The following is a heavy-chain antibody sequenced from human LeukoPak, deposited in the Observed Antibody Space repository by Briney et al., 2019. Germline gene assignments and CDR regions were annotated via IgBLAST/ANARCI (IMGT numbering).Heavy chain of an antibody. CDR1: EFTVSSNY. D-gene: IGHD3-10*01. CDR2: IYSGGST. Sequence: GGSLRLSCAASEFTVSSNYMSWVRQAPGKGLEWVSVIYSGGSTFYADSVKGRFTFSRHSSKNTMYLQMNSLRAEDTAMYYCATSAGEDFDHWGQGTLVTVSS. V-gene: IGHV3-53*04. J-gene: IGHJ4*02. CDR3: ATSAGEDFDH.